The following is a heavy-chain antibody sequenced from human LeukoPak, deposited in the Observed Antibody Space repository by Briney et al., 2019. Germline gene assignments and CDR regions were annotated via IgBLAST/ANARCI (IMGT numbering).Heavy chain of an antibody. CDR2: IIPILGIA. J-gene: IGHJ4*02. CDR3: ARGDYGDYGAPY. CDR1: EGTFSSYA. Sequence: ASVKVSCKASEGTFSSYAISWVRQAPGQGLEWMGRIIPILGIANYAQKFQGRVTITADKSTSTAYMELSSLRSEDTAVYYCARGDYGDYGAPYWGQGTLVTVSS. V-gene: IGHV1-69*04. D-gene: IGHD4-17*01.